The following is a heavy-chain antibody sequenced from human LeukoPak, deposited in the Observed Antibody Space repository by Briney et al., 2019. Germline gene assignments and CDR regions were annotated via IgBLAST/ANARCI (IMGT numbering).Heavy chain of an antibody. CDR3: ASQSYARFDP. CDR1: GFTFSSYW. V-gene: IGHV3-7*01. CDR2: IKQDGSEK. J-gene: IGHJ5*02. D-gene: IGHD3-16*01. Sequence: TGGSLRLSCAASGFTFSSYWMSWVRQAPGKGLEWVANIKQDGSEKYYVDSVKGRFTISRDNARNSLFLQMNSLRVEDTAVYYCASQSYARFDPWGQGTLVTVSS.